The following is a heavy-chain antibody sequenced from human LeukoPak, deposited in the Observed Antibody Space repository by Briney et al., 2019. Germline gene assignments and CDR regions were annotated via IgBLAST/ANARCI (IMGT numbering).Heavy chain of an antibody. Sequence: GESLKIPCKRSGYSSSTCWGAWVRQIPGKGREWMGIIHPGNSDIRYSPSFQGQVSISAYKSTTTAYLQWRSLTASDTATYYCARTPGSTDYRGYQYWYFDLWGRGTLVTVAS. CDR3: ARTPGSTDYRGYQYWYFDL. D-gene: IGHD5-12*01. V-gene: IGHV5-51*01. CDR1: GYSSSTCW. CDR2: IHPGNSDI. J-gene: IGHJ2*01.